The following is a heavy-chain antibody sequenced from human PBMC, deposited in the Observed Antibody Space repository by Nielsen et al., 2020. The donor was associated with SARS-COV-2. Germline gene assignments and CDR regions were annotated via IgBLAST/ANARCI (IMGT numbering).Heavy chain of an antibody. V-gene: IGHV4-61*05. CDR2: IYYSGST. CDR1: GGSISSSSYY. D-gene: IGHD3-22*01. Sequence: SETLSLTCTVSGGSISSSSYYWGWIRQPPGKGLEWIGYIYYSGSTNYNPSLKSRVTISVDTSKNQFSLKLSSVTAADTAVYYCARLLTDYYDSSGYPGWFDPWGQGTLVTVSS. CDR3: ARLLTDYYDSSGYPGWFDP. J-gene: IGHJ5*02.